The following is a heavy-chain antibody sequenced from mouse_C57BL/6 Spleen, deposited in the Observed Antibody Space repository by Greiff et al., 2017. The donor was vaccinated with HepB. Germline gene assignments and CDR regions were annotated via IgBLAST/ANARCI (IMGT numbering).Heavy chain of an antibody. CDR2: IRNKANGYTT. J-gene: IGHJ4*01. CDR1: GFTFTDYY. V-gene: IGHV7-3*01. CDR3: ARYNYSNWAMDY. Sequence: EVKLMESGGGLVQPGGSLSLSCAASGFTFTDYYMSWVRQPPGKALEWLGFIRNKANGYTTEYSASVKGRFTISRDNSQSILYLQMNALRAEDSATYYCARYNYSNWAMDYWGQGTSVTVSS. D-gene: IGHD2-5*01.